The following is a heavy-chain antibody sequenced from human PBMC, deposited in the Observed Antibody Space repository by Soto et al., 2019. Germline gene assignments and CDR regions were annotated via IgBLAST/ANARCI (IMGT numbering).Heavy chain of an antibody. D-gene: IGHD6-13*01. V-gene: IGHV3-7*02. CDR3: ATHDGPAAAGLVLDF. Sequence: EVLLVESGGGLVQPGGSLRLSCAASGFTFSRRWMTWVRQAPGKGLEWVANIKEDENGKDYVDSVKGRFTISRDNAKNSLYLQMNSLRAEDTAVYYCATHDGPAAAGLVLDFWGQGTLVTLPS. J-gene: IGHJ4*02. CDR2: IKEDENGK. CDR1: GFTFSRRW.